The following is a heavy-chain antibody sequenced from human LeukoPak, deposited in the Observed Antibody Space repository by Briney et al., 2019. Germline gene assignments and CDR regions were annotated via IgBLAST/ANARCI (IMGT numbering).Heavy chain of an antibody. CDR2: ISGSGDVT. Sequence: GGSLRLSCAASEFVFSSYVLSWVRQAPGKGLEWVSSISGSGDVTYYADSVKGRFTISRDNSKNTLYLQMNSLRTEDTAVYYCAKDCTKNSPYWYFDLWGRGTLVTVSS. V-gene: IGHV3-23*01. J-gene: IGHJ2*01. CDR1: EFVFSSYV. D-gene: IGHD2-2*01. CDR3: AKDCTKNSPYWYFDL.